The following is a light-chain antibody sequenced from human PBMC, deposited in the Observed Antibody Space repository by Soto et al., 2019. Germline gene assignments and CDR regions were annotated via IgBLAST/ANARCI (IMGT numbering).Light chain of an antibody. CDR3: QQYKEWPPET. CDR1: QTVGIN. J-gene: IGKJ1*01. V-gene: IGKV3-15*01. Sequence: EVVLTQSPATLSVFPGERATLSCRASQTVGINLAWYQKKLGQAPRLLIYGASTRATGIPARFSGGGSGTEFTLTINSLQSEDVAVYYCQQYKEWPPETFGQGTKVDI. CDR2: GAS.